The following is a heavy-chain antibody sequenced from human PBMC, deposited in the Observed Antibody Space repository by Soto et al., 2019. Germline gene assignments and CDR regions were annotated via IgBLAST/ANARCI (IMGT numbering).Heavy chain of an antibody. Sequence: GGSLRLSCSASGFTFSRSDLHWVRQAPGKGLEWVGRVRSIIHNYATSFADSVRGRFTISRNDSDNTVSLEMSGLKSEDTALYYCSRHEEGRRMVFYGMDVWGQGTTVTV. J-gene: IGHJ6*02. D-gene: IGHD2-8*01. CDR2: VRSIIHNYAT. V-gene: IGHV3-73*01. CDR3: SRHEEGRRMVFYGMDV. CDR1: GFTFSRSD.